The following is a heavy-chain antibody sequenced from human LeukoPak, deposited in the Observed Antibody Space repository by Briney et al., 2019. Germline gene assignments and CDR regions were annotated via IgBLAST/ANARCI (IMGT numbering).Heavy chain of an antibody. Sequence: ASVKVSCKASGYTFTGYYMHWVRRAPGQGLEWMGIINPSGGSTSYAQKFQGRVTMTRDTSTSTVYMELSSLRSEDTAVYYCARETGVTNPYFDYWGQGTLVTVSS. CDR1: GYTFTGYY. CDR3: ARETGVTNPYFDY. CDR2: INPSGGST. D-gene: IGHD4-11*01. J-gene: IGHJ4*02. V-gene: IGHV1-46*01.